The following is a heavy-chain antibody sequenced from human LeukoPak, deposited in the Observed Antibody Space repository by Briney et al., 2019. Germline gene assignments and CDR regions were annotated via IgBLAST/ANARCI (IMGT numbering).Heavy chain of an antibody. V-gene: IGHV1-2*02. Sequence: ASVRVSCKASGYTFTGCYMHWVRQAPGQGLEWMGWINPNSGGTNYAQKFQGRVTMTRDTSISTAYMELSRLRSDDTAVYYCARALTRGYSYGPYYYYYGMDAWGQGTTVTVSS. CDR2: INPNSGGT. D-gene: IGHD5-18*01. CDR3: ARALTRGYSYGPYYYYYGMDA. J-gene: IGHJ6*02. CDR1: GYTFTGCY.